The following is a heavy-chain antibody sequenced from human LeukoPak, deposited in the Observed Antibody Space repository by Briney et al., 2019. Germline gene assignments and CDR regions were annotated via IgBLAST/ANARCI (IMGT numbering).Heavy chain of an antibody. V-gene: IGHV3-23*01. Sequence: GGSLRLSCTVSGFTFSDYVMTWVRQAPGTGLEWVSVMSGSGDTTYYADSVKGRFTISRDNSKNTLYLQMNSLRVEDTAVYYCAKDPFVEARSLWFDPWGQGTLVTVSS. CDR2: MSGSGDTT. D-gene: IGHD1-26*01. J-gene: IGHJ5*02. CDR3: AKDPFVEARSLWFDP. CDR1: GFTFSDYV.